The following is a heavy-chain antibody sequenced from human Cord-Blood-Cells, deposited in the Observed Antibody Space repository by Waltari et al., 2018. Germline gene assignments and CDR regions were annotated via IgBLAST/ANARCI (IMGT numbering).Heavy chain of an antibody. Sequence: QVQLQQWGAGLLKPSETLSLTCAVYRGSFSGYYWSTIRQHPGKGLEWIGEINHSGSTNYNPSLKSRVTISVDTSKNQFSLKLSSVTAADTAVYYCARGRYSSSWYRGKYGYWGQGTLVTVSS. CDR1: RGSFSGYY. CDR3: ARGRYSSSWYRGKYGY. CDR2: INHSGST. D-gene: IGHD6-13*01. V-gene: IGHV4-34*01. J-gene: IGHJ4*02.